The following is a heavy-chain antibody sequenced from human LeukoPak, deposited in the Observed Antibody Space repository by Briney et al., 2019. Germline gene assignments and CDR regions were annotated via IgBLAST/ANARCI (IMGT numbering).Heavy chain of an antibody. CDR3: ARCTEWELHHYYYYGMDV. CDR1: GYIFTNYG. CDR2: ISPNNGET. D-gene: IGHD1-26*01. V-gene: IGHV1-18*01. J-gene: IGHJ6*02. Sequence: ASVKVSCKASGYIFTNYGITWVRQAPGQGLEWMGWISPNNGETSYVQKFQGRVTMTTDTSTSTAYMELSSLRSEDTAVYYCARCTEWELHHYYYYGMDVWGQGTTVTVSS.